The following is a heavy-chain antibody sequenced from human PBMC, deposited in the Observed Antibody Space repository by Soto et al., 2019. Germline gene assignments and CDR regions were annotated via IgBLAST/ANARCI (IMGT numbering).Heavy chain of an antibody. CDR3: ASSNPSGGRVVDWYLDRMDG. CDR1: GWSFSGYY. J-gene: IGHJ6*02. V-gene: IGHV4-34*01. CDR2: INHSGST. D-gene: IGHD3-9*01. Sequence: SATLSLTCAFYGWSFSGYYWSWIRQPPGKGLEWIGEINHSGSTNYNPSLKSRVTISVDTSKNQFSLKLSSVTAADTAVYYCASSNPSGGRVVDWYLDRMDGWGQGKTGIVYS.